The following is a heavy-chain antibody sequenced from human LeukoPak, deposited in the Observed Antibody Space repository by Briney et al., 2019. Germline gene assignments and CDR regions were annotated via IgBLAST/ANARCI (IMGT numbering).Heavy chain of an antibody. CDR1: GFTFSSYV. D-gene: IGHD3-10*01. V-gene: IGHV3-9*03. Sequence: GGSLRLSCAASGFTFSSYVMHWVRQAPGKGLEWVSGISWNSGSIAYADSVKGRFTISRDNAKNSLYLQMNSLRAEDMAFYYCAKNRRRGYFGSGSNFDYWGQGTLVTVSS. CDR2: ISWNSGSI. CDR3: AKNRRRGYFGSGSNFDY. J-gene: IGHJ4*02.